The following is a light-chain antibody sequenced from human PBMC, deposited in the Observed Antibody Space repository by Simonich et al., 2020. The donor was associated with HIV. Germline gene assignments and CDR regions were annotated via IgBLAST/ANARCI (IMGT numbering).Light chain of an antibody. Sequence: DIVMTQTPLSLSVTPGQPASISCKSSQSLLYSDGKTYLYWYLQKPGQSPQLLIYEVSSRLSGVPDRFSGSGSGTDFTLKINRVEAEDVGVYYCMQGIHKTFGQGTKVEIK. J-gene: IGKJ1*01. CDR1: QSLLYSDGKTY. V-gene: IGKV2-29*03. CDR3: MQGIHKT. CDR2: EVS.